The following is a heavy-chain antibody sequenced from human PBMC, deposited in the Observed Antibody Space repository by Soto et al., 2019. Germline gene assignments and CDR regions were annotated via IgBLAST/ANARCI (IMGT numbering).Heavy chain of an antibody. CDR3: AHTPGMVRGVTGHYYYQYTDV. D-gene: IGHD3-10*01. CDR2: ISVSGAST. J-gene: IGHJ6*03. CDR1: GVTFSSHA. V-gene: IGHV3-23*01. Sequence: GGSLRLSCAASGVTFSSHAMTWVRQVPGKGLEWVSVISVSGASTYYAGSVKGRFTVSRDNSNYTLYLQMNGLRADDTAVYYCAHTPGMVRGVTGHYYYQYTDVWGKGATVTVSS.